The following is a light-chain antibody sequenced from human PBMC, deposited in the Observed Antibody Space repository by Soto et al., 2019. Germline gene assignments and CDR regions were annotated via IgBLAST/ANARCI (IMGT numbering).Light chain of an antibody. CDR2: GAS. CDR1: QDIRSY. CDR3: QQYYNCPPFT. J-gene: IGKJ3*01. Sequence: IPMTQSPSSLSASTGDRVTIICRASQDIRSYLAWYQQKPGKAPKILIYGASTLQTGVPSRFSGSGSGTEFSLTISGLQSEDFAPYYCQQYYNCPPFTFGPGTKVDVK. V-gene: IGKV1-8*01.